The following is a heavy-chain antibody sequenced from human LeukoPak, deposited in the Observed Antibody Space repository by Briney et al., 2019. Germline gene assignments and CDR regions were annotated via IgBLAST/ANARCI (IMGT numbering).Heavy chain of an antibody. CDR1: GGTFSSYA. D-gene: IGHD3-10*01. Sequence: GASVKVSCKASGGTFSSYAISWVRQAPGQGLEWMGGIIPIFGTANYAQKFQGRVTITADKSTSTAYMELSSLRSEDTAVYYCARSSGVGLYYGMDVWGKGTTVTVSS. CDR3: ARSSGVGLYYGMDV. CDR2: IIPIFGTA. V-gene: IGHV1-69*06. J-gene: IGHJ6*04.